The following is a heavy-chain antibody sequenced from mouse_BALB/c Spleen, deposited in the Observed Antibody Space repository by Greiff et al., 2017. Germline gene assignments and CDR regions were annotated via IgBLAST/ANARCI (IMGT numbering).Heavy chain of an antibody. Sequence: DVKLVESGPSLVKPSQTLSLTCSVTGDSITSGYWNWIRKFPGNKLEYMGYISYSGSTYYNPSLKSRISITRDTSKNQYYLQLNSVTTEDTATYYCARYYGSSYVGWFAYWGQGTLVTVSA. J-gene: IGHJ3*01. D-gene: IGHD1-1*01. CDR3: ARYYGSSYVGWFAY. CDR2: ISYSGST. CDR1: GDSITSGY. V-gene: IGHV3-8*02.